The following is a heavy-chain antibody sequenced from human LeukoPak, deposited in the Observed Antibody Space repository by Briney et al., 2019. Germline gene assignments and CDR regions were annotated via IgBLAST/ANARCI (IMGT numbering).Heavy chain of an antibody. J-gene: IGHJ4*02. Sequence: PSETLSLTCGVSGGAISSTNWWSRVSPPPGHVLERIGEIYLTGETNYNPALNGRGTKSLDESRSQLSRELTSVTAADTAIYYCSRESGAFCPFGYWGQGTLVIVPP. D-gene: IGHD1-26*01. CDR2: IYLTGET. V-gene: IGHV4-4*02. CDR1: GGAISSTNW. CDR3: SRESGAFCPFGY.